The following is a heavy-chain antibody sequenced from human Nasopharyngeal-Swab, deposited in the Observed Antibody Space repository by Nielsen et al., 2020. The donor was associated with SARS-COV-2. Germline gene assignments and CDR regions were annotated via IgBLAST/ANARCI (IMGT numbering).Heavy chain of an antibody. Sequence: SETLSLTCAASGYSMNSGYYWGWIRQPPGKGLEWSGSIYHSGSTYYHPSLKRRVTLSIDTSKNQFSLKLSSVTAADTAVYYCARAVEMAAILDYWGQGTLVTVSS. J-gene: IGHJ4*02. D-gene: IGHD5-24*01. CDR2: IYHSGST. CDR1: GYSMNSGYY. V-gene: IGHV4-38-2*01. CDR3: ARAVEMAAILDY.